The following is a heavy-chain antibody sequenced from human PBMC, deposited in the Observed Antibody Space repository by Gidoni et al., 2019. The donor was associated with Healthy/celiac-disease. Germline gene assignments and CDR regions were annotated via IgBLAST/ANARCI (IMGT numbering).Heavy chain of an antibody. J-gene: IGHJ6*03. CDR1: GFTFSSYG. CDR3: AKDSSSWFEYYYYYYMDV. V-gene: IGHV3-30*18. D-gene: IGHD6-13*01. CDR2: ISYDGSNK. Sequence: QVQLVESGGGVVQPGRSLRLSCAASGFTFSSYGMHWVRQAPGKGLEWVAVISYDGSNKYYADSVKGRFTISRDNSKNTLYLQMNSLRAEDTAVYYCAKDSSSWFEYYYYYYMDVWGKGTTVTVSS.